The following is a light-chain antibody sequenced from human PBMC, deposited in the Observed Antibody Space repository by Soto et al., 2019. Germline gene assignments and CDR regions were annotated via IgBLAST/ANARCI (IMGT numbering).Light chain of an antibody. CDR1: SSDVGGYNY. J-gene: IGLJ1*01. Sequence: QSALTQPASVSGSPGQSITISCTGTSSDVGGYNYVSWYQQHPGKAPKVMIYDVSNRPSGVSNRFSGSKSGNTASLTISGLQAEDEAEYYCSSYTSSSTLLVFGTGTKLTVL. V-gene: IGLV2-14*01. CDR2: DVS. CDR3: SSYTSSSTLLV.